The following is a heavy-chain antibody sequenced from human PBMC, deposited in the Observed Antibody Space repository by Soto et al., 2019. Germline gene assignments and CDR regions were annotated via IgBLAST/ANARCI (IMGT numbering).Heavy chain of an antibody. CDR3: TTDLVPAVVPADY. V-gene: IGHV3-15*01. Sequence: EVQLVESGGGLVKPGGSLRLSCAASGFTFSNAWMSWVRQAPGKGLEWVGRIKSKTDGGTTDYAAPVKGRFTISRDDSKNTLYLQMNRLKTEDTAVYYCTTDLVPAVVPADYWGQGTLVTVSS. D-gene: IGHD2-2*01. J-gene: IGHJ4*02. CDR2: IKSKTDGGTT. CDR1: GFTFSNAW.